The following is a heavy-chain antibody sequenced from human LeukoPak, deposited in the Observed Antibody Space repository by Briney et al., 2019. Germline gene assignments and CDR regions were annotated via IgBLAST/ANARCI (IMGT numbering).Heavy chain of an antibody. CDR3: ERDCYDSRGEAFDI. CDR2: IYYSGTT. Sequence: SETLSLTCTVSGGSIGSHYWSWIRQPPGEGLEWIGYIYYSGTTSYNPSLKSRVTISVETSKNQFSLKLGSVTAADTAVYYCERDCYDSRGEAFDIWGLGTMVTVSS. J-gene: IGHJ3*02. D-gene: IGHD3-22*01. V-gene: IGHV4-59*11. CDR1: GGSIGSHY.